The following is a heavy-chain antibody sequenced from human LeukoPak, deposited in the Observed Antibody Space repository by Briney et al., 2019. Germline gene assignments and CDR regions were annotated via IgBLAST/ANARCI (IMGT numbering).Heavy chain of an antibody. J-gene: IGHJ6*03. D-gene: IGHD2-2*01. CDR3: ASHLQRNVGRYYYMDV. V-gene: IGHV1-2*02. CDR1: GYTFTGYY. Sequence: ASVKVSCKASGYTFTGYYMHWVRQAAGQGREWMGWINSNSGDTNYAQKFQGRVTMTRDTSISTAYMELSRLRSDDTAVYYCASHLQRNVGRYYYMDVWGKGTTVTVSS. CDR2: INSNSGDT.